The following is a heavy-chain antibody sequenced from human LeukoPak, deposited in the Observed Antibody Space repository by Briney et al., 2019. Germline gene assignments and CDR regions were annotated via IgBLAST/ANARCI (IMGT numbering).Heavy chain of an antibody. J-gene: IGHJ4*02. D-gene: IGHD1-26*01. CDR1: GGSISSYY. Sequence: PSETLSLTCTVSGGSISSYYWSWIRQPPGEGLEWIGYIYYSGSTNYNPSLKSRVTISVDTSKNQFSLKLSSVTAADTAVYYCARAGQLSGSYAPVVYWGQGTLVTVSS. V-gene: IGHV4-59*01. CDR2: IYYSGST. CDR3: ARAGQLSGSYAPVVY.